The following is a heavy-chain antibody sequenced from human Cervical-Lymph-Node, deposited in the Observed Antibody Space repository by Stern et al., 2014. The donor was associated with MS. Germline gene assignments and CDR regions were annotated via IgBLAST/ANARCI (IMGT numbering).Heavy chain of an antibody. CDR3: ARGLMGHDVFDI. CDR1: GYTFTDNY. V-gene: IGHV1-2*06. J-gene: IGHJ3*02. CDR2: ISPNSGDT. Sequence: QVQLVESGAEVKKPGASVKVSCRTSGYTFTDNYMHWVRQAPGQGLEWMGRISPNSGDTNYAQKFQGRFTMTGDTSISTAYIELSRLRPDDTAVYYCARGLMGHDVFDIWGQGTMVTVSS. D-gene: IGHD5-24*01.